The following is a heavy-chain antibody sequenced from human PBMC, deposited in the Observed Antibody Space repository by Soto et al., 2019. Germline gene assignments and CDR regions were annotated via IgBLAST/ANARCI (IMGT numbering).Heavy chain of an antibody. J-gene: IGHJ3*02. CDR2: IRSKANSYAT. V-gene: IGHV3-73*01. CDR3: TMIVVVLDAFDI. D-gene: IGHD3-22*01. Sequence: EVQLVESGGGLVQPGGSLKLSCAASGFTISGSAMHWVRQASGKGLEWVGRIRSKANSYATAYAASVKGRFTISRDDSKNTAYLQMNSLKTEDTAVYYCTMIVVVLDAFDIWGQGTMVTVSS. CDR1: GFTISGSA.